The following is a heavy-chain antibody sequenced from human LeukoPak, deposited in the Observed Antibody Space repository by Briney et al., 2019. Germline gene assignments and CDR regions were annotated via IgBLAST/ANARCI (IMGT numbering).Heavy chain of an antibody. CDR2: FDPEDGET. V-gene: IGHV1-24*01. Sequence: ASVKVSCKVSGYTLTELSMHWVRQAPGKGLEWMGGFDPEDGETIYAQKFQGRVTMTEDTSTDTAYMELSSLRSEDTAVYYCATNRVTMVRGVHYYYYYMDVWGKGTTVTVSS. J-gene: IGHJ6*03. CDR3: ATNRVTMVRGVHYYYYYMDV. CDR1: GYTLTELS. D-gene: IGHD3-10*01.